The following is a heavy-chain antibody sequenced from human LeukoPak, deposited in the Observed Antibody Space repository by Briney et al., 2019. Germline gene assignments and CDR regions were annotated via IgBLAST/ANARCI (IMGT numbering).Heavy chain of an antibody. CDR2: IGPAGDT. D-gene: IGHD3-3*01. V-gene: IGHV3-13*01. CDR3: ARGHLRFLEWLSPSYGMDV. J-gene: IGHJ6*02. CDR1: GLTFSSYA. Sequence: GGSLKLSCEPSGLTFSSYAMNWVRKAKGKVLDWASPIGPAGDTYYPGSVKGRFTISRENAKNSLYLQMNSLRAGDTAVYYCARGHLRFLEWLSPSYGMDVWGQGTTVTVSS.